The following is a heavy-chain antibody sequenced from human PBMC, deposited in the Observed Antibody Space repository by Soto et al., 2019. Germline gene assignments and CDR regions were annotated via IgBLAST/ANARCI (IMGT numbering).Heavy chain of an antibody. D-gene: IGHD4-17*01. CDR2: INPSGGST. CDR3: SSVRRSTYGVDV. J-gene: IGHJ6*02. V-gene: IGHV1-46*01. Sequence: ASVKVSCKASGYTFTSYYMHWVRQAPGQGLEWMGIINPSGGSTSYAQKFQGRVTMTRDTSTSTVYMELSRLRSEDTAVYYCSSVRRSTYGVDVWGHGTTVTVSS. CDR1: GYTFTSYY.